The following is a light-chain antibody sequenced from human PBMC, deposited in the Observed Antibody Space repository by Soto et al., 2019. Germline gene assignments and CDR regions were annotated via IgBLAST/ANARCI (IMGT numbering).Light chain of an antibody. CDR3: QQYNNWPPNT. CDR2: GVS. CDR1: QSVSVN. J-gene: IGKJ1*01. Sequence: EIVMTQSPGTLSVSPGERATLSCRASQSVSVNLAWYQQKPGQAPRLLIYGVSTRATGIPARFSGSESGTEFTLTISSLQSEDFAVYYCQQYNNWPPNTFGQGTKVDI. V-gene: IGKV3-15*01.